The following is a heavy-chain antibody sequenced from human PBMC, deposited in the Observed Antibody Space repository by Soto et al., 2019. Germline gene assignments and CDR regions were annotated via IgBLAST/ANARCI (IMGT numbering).Heavy chain of an antibody. Sequence: GGSLRLSCAASGFTFSSYGMHWVRQAPGKGLEWVAVISYDGSNKYYADSVKGRFTISRDNSKNTLYLQMNSLRAEDTAVYYCAKRRWGSSWYQYYYYYGMDVWGQGTTVTVSS. CDR2: ISYDGSNK. D-gene: IGHD6-13*01. CDR1: GFTFSSYG. J-gene: IGHJ6*02. V-gene: IGHV3-30*18. CDR3: AKRRWGSSWYQYYYYYGMDV.